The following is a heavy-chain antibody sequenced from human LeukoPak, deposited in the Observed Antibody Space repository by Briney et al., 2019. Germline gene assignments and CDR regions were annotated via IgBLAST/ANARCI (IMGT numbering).Heavy chain of an antibody. CDR2: ISGSGAST. J-gene: IGHJ6*03. CDR3: AKKGNNYYYSYMDV. CDR1: GFTFSSYW. Sequence: GGSLRLSCAASGFTFSSYWMSWVRQAPGKGLEWVSAISGSGASTYYADSVKGRFTISRDNSKNTLYLQMNSLRAEDTAVYYCAKKGNNYYYSYMDVWGKGTTVIVSS. D-gene: IGHD2/OR15-2a*01. V-gene: IGHV3-23*01.